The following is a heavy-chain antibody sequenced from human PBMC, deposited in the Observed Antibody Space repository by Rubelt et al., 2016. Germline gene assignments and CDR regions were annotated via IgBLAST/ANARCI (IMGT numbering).Heavy chain of an antibody. CDR1: GASISSYY. V-gene: IGHV4-59*01. Sequence: QVQLQESGPGLVKPSETLSLTCTVSGASISSYYWSWIRQPPGKGLEWIGYISHGGSTNYNPSLESRLAISLDTSKNQFSLMMRSVYAADTAVYYCAKMDSSWGGSYCMDVWGQGTTVTVSS. CDR2: ISHGGST. CDR3: AKMDSSWGGSYCMDV. J-gene: IGHJ6*02. D-gene: IGHD6-13*01.